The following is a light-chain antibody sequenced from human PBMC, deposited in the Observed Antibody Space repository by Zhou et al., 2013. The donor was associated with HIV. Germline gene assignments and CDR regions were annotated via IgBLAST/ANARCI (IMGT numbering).Light chain of an antibody. J-gene: IGKJ4*01. V-gene: IGKV3-11*01. Sequence: EIVLTQSPATLSLSPGERATLSCRASQSVSSYLAWYQQKPGQAPRLLIYGASNRATGIPARFSGSGFGTDFTLTISSLEPEDFAVYYCQQRSNWPPLTFGGGTKVEIK. CDR3: QQRSNWPPLT. CDR2: GAS. CDR1: QSVSSY.